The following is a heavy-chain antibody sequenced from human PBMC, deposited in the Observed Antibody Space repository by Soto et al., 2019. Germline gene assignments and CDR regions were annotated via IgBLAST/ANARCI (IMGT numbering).Heavy chain of an antibody. CDR1: GYTFTSYG. J-gene: IGHJ6*02. CDR2: ISAYNGKT. D-gene: IGHD3-10*01. CDR3: AREGLLWFGEGGMDV. V-gene: IGHV1-18*01. Sequence: ASVKVSCKASGYTFTSYGSSWVRQAPGQGLEWMGWISAYNGKTNYAQKLQGRVTMTTDTSTSTAYMELRSLRSDDTDVYYCAREGLLWFGEGGMDVWGQGTTLAVSS.